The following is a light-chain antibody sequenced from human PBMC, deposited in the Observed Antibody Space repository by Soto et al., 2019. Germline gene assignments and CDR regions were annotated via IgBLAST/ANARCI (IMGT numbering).Light chain of an antibody. V-gene: IGKV3-20*01. CDR3: QQYGSSQS. CDR1: QSVSSSY. Sequence: EIVLTQSPGTLSLSPGERVTLSCRASQSVSSSYLAWYQQKPGQAPRLLIYGASSRATGIADRFSGSGSGTDFTLTISRLEPEDFAVYYCQQYGSSQSFGQGTKVEIK. J-gene: IGKJ1*01. CDR2: GAS.